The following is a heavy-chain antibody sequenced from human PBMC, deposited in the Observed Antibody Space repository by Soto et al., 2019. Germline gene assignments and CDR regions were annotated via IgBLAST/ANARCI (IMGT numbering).Heavy chain of an antibody. CDR3: ARDLGYYESSGYFDY. D-gene: IGHD3-22*01. CDR1: GFTFSDYY. Sequence: GGSLRLSCAASGFTFSDYYMSWIRQAPGKGLEWVSYIGSSDNIIYYADSVKGRFTISRDNAKNSLYLQMNSLRAEDTAVYYCARDLGYYESSGYFDYWGQGTLGTVSS. CDR2: IGSSDNII. V-gene: IGHV3-11*01. J-gene: IGHJ4*02.